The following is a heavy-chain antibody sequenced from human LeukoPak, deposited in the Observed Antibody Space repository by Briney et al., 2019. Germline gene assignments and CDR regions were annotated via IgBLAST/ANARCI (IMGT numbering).Heavy chain of an antibody. Sequence: PGGSLRLSCAASGFTVSSNYMSWVRQAPGKGLEWVSVIYSGGSTYYADSVKGRFTISRDNSKNTLYLQMNSLRAEDTAVYYCARGGPYSSSCFDYRGQGTLVTVSS. CDR3: ARGGPYSSSCFDY. J-gene: IGHJ4*02. CDR2: IYSGGST. D-gene: IGHD6-13*01. V-gene: IGHV3-66*02. CDR1: GFTVSSNY.